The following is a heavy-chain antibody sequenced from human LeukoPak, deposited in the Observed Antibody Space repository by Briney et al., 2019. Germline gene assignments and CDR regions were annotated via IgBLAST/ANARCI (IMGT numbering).Heavy chain of an antibody. D-gene: IGHD5-12*01. CDR3: ASGQGWLTDH. CDR1: GGSISNHY. Sequence: SETLSLTCTVSGGSISNHYCNWIRQSPGEELEWIGYVHYSRGTNYNPSLKSRVTISLDTSKNQFFLQLSSVTAADTAVYHCASGQGWLTDHWGRGTLVAVSS. CDR2: VHYSRGT. J-gene: IGHJ5*02. V-gene: IGHV4-59*11.